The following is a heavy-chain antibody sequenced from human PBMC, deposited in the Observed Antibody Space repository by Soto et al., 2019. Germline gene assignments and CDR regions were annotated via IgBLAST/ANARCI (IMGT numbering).Heavy chain of an antibody. CDR1: GYRLSELS. D-gene: IGHD3-3*01. CDR2: FHPEDGET. Sequence: ASVKFSCKVCGYRLSELSMQWVRQAPGKGLEWMGGFHPEDGETIYAQKYQGRVTMTEDTSTDTAYMEMSSLRFEDTAMYYCASRRFFWTGVDYWGQGTPVTVSS. J-gene: IGHJ4*02. V-gene: IGHV1-24*01. CDR3: ASRRFFWTGVDY.